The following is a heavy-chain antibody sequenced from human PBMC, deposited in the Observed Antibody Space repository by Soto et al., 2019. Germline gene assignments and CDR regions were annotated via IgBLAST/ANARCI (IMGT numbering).Heavy chain of an antibody. D-gene: IGHD4-17*01. V-gene: IGHV3-30*03. J-gene: IGHJ6*02. CDR2: ISYDGSNK. Sequence: WGSLRLSCAASGFTFSSYGMHWVRQAPGKGLEWVAVISYDGSNKYYADSVKGRFTISRDNSKNTLYLQMNSLRAEDTAVYYCATIPYRDPLVPPSYYYGMDVWGQGTTVTVSS. CDR3: ATIPYRDPLVPPSYYYGMDV. CDR1: GFTFSSYG.